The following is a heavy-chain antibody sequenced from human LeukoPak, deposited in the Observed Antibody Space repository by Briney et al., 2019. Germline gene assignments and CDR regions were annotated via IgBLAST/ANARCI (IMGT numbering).Heavy chain of an antibody. CDR1: GGSISSSSYY. Sequence: SETLSLTCTVSGGSISSSSYYWGWIRQPPGKGLEWIGSIYYSGSTYYNPSPKSRVTISVDTSKNQFSLKLSSVTAADTAVYYCARQSPYYYDSSGYYWFDPWGQGTLVTVSS. CDR3: ARQSPYYYDSSGYYWFDP. J-gene: IGHJ5*02. D-gene: IGHD3-22*01. CDR2: IYYSGST. V-gene: IGHV4-39*01.